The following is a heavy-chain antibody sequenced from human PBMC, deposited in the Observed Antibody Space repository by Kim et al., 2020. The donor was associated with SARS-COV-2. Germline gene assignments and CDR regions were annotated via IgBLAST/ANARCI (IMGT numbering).Heavy chain of an antibody. CDR2: INHSGST. V-gene: IGHV4-34*01. CDR3: ARGEYYDFWSGYYPVYFDY. Sequence: SETLSLTCAVYGGSFSGYYWSWIRQPPGKGLEWIGEINHSGSTNYNPSLKSRVTISVDTSKNQFSLKLSSVTAADTAVYYCARGEYYDFWSGYYPVYFDYWGQGTLVTVSS. D-gene: IGHD3-3*01. CDR1: GGSFSGYY. J-gene: IGHJ4*02.